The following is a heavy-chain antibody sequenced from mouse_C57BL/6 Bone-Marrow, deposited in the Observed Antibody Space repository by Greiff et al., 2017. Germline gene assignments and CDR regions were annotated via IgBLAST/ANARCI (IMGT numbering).Heavy chain of an antibody. J-gene: IGHJ4*01. Sequence: EVQVVESGPVLVKPGPSVKISCKASGFTFTDYYMHWVKQSHGKSLEWIGLVYPYNGGTSYNQKFKGKATLTADTSSSTAYMELNSLTSEDSAVYYCAREELRLHYYAMDYWGQGTSVTVAS. CDR1: GFTFTDYY. CDR2: VYPYNGGT. V-gene: IGHV1-36*01. D-gene: IGHD3-2*02. CDR3: AREELRLHYYAMDY.